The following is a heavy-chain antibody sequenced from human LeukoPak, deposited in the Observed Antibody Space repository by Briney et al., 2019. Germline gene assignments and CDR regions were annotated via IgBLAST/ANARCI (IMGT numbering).Heavy chain of an antibody. V-gene: IGHV4-61*01. CDR2: IYYSGST. D-gene: IGHD3-16*01. J-gene: IGHJ4*02. CDR1: GGSVSSGSYY. CDR3: ATSYDHGWLIGS. Sequence: PSETLSLTCTVSGGSVSSGSYYWSWIRQPPGKGLEWIGYIYYSGSTNYNPSLKSRVTISVDTSKNQFSLKLSSVTAADTAMYYCATSYDHGWLIGSWGQGTLVTVSS.